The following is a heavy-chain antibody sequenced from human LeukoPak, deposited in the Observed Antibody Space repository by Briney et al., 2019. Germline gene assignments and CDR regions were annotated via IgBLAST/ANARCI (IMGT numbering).Heavy chain of an antibody. J-gene: IGHJ4*02. CDR3: AREGQRITMVRGVNYFDY. D-gene: IGHD3-10*01. CDR2: IIPIFGTA. Sequence: GASVKVSCKASGGTFSSYAISWVQQAPGQGLEWMGRIIPIFGTANYAQKFQGRVTITTDESTSTAYMELSSLRSEDTAVYYCAREGQRITMVRGVNYFDYWGQGTLVTVSS. CDR1: GGTFSSYA. V-gene: IGHV1-69*05.